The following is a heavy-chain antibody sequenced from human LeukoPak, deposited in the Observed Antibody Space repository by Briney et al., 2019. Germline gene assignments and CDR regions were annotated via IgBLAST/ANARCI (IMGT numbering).Heavy chain of an antibody. CDR2: IDPSDSYT. V-gene: IGHV5-10-1*01. D-gene: IGHD5-18*01. Sequence: GGSLRLSCKGSGYSFTNYWITWVRQMPGKGLEWMGRIDPSDSYTNYSPSFQGHVTISADKSISTAYLQWSSLKASDTAMYYCARREAAMAVDYWGQGTLVTVSS. CDR1: GYSFTNYW. CDR3: ARREAAMAVDY. J-gene: IGHJ4*02.